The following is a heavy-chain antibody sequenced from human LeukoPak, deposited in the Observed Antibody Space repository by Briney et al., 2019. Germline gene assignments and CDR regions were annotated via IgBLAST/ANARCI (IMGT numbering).Heavy chain of an antibody. CDR2: ISGSGGST. Sequence: GGSLRLSCAASGFTFSSYAMSWVRQAPGKGLEWVSAISGSGGSTYYADSVKGRFTISRDNSKNTLCLQMNSLRAEDTAVYYCAEDPVGATESDWGQGTLVTVSS. J-gene: IGHJ4*02. D-gene: IGHD3-10*01. V-gene: IGHV3-23*01. CDR3: AEDPVGATESD. CDR1: GFTFSSYA.